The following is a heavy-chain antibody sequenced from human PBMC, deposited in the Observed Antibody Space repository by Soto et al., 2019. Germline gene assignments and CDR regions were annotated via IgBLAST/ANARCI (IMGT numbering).Heavy chain of an antibody. J-gene: IGHJ4*02. D-gene: IGHD6-19*01. CDR2: ISDTSSSK. CDR3: ARERGSWYYFDF. CDR1: GFTFRSYS. Sequence: GESLKISCAASGFTFRSYSMNWVRQAPGRGLEWVSSISDTSSSKYYADSIKGRFTISRDNAKNSLFLQMNSLRAEDTAVYLCARERGSWYYFDFWGQGTLVTVSS. V-gene: IGHV3-21*01.